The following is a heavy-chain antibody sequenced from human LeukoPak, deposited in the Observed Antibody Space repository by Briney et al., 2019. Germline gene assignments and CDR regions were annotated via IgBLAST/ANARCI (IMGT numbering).Heavy chain of an antibody. Sequence: KPSETLSLTCTISGGSISSYYWSWIRQPPGKGLEWIGYIYYSGSTNYNPSLKSRVTISVDTSKNQFSLKLSSVTAADTAVYYCAREEAAAGYFQHWGQGTLVTVSS. CDR1: GGSISSYY. D-gene: IGHD6-13*01. V-gene: IGHV4-59*01. J-gene: IGHJ1*01. CDR3: AREEAAAGYFQH. CDR2: IYYSGST.